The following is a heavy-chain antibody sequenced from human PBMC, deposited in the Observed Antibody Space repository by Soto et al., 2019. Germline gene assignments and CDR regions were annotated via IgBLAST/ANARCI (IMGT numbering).Heavy chain of an antibody. Sequence: QVQLVESGGGLVQPGRSLRLSCAASGFTFSSYAMHWVRQAPGKGLEWGAVISYDGSNKYYADSVKGRFTISRDNSKNTLYLQMNSLRAEDTAVYYCARDPVAYCGGDCRTFDYWGQGTLVTVSS. CDR3: ARDPVAYCGGDCRTFDY. J-gene: IGHJ4*02. D-gene: IGHD2-21*02. CDR1: GFTFSSYA. CDR2: ISYDGSNK. V-gene: IGHV3-30-3*01.